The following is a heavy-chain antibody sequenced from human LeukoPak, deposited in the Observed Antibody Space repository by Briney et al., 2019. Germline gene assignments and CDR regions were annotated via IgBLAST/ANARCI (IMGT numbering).Heavy chain of an antibody. CDR2: IKSKTDGGTT. D-gene: IGHD3-22*01. CDR1: GFTFSSYW. Sequence: PGGSLRLSCAASGFTFSSYWMHWVRQAPGKGLEWVGRIKSKTDGGTTDYAAPVKGRFTISRDDSKNTLYLQMNSLKTEDTAVYYCTTDRPYYYDSSGYYWDWGQGTLVTVSS. CDR3: TTDRPYYYDSSGYYWD. J-gene: IGHJ4*02. V-gene: IGHV3-15*01.